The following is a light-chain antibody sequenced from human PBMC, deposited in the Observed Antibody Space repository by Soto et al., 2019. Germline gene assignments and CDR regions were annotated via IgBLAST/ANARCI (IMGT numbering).Light chain of an antibody. V-gene: IGLV2-11*01. CDR3: FSYGGSYTWV. Sequence: QSALTQPRSVSGSPGQSVTISCTGTSGDVGGYNFVSWYQQHPGKAPTLMIFDVSQRPSGVSDRFSGSKSGNTASLTISGLQADDEADYYCFSYGGSYTWVFGGGTKLTVL. CDR2: DVS. CDR1: SGDVGGYNF. J-gene: IGLJ3*02.